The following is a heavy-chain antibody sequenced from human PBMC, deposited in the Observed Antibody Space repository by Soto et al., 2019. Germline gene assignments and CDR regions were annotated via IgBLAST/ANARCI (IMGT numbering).Heavy chain of an antibody. Sequence: QVQLQEAGPGLVKPSETLSLTCTVSGGSISSGNYYWSWIRQSPGKGLEWIGYIYYDGRTNYNPTLKSQVTISADTSKIQFSLKLNSVTAADTAMYYCARDVWCSVWGQGTLVTVSS. CDR1: GGSISSGNYY. V-gene: IGHV4-61*01. D-gene: IGHD2-21*01. CDR2: IYYDGRT. CDR3: ARDVWCSV. J-gene: IGHJ4*02.